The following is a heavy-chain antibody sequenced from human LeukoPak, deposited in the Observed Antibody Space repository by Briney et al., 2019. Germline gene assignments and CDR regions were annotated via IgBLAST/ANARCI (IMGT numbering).Heavy chain of an antibody. CDR3: ARGGSMFGTSYYGSGSS. V-gene: IGHV4-34*01. CDR1: GGSFSGYY. CDR2: ISHSGST. D-gene: IGHD3-10*01. Sequence: PSETLSLTCAVYGGSFSGYYWTWIRQPPGKGLEWIGEISHSGSTNYNPSLKSRVTISLDTSKNQFSLKLSSVTAADTVVYYCARGGSMFGTSYYGSGSSWGQGTLVTVSS. J-gene: IGHJ4*02.